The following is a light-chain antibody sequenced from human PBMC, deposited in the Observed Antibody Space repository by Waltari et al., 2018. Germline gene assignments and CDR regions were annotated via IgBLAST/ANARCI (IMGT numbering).Light chain of an antibody. V-gene: IGLV1-44*01. J-gene: IGLJ2*01. Sequence: QSVLTQPPSVSGTPGQRVSISCSGSSSNIGSKSVNWYQQVPGTAPKHLIYSNNQRPSGFPDRFSGSKSGTSASLAISGLQSEDDADYYCATWDDSLNGLFGGGTKLTVL. CDR3: ATWDDSLNGL. CDR1: SSNIGSKS. CDR2: SNN.